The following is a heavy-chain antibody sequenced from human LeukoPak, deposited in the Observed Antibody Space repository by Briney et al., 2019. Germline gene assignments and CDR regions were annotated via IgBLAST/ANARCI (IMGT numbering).Heavy chain of an antibody. V-gene: IGHV3-53*01. CDR3: ASLPYYSSLHMDV. Sequence: GGSLRLSCAASGFTVSSNYMSWVRQAPGKGLEWVSVIYSGGSTYYADSVKGRFTISRDNSKNTLYLQMNSLRAEDTAVYYCASLPYYSSLHMDVWGEGTTVTVSS. J-gene: IGHJ6*03. D-gene: IGHD6-13*01. CDR1: GFTVSSNY. CDR2: IYSGGST.